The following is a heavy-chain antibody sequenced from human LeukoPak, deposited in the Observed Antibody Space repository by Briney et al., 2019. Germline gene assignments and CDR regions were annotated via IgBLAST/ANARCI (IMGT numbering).Heavy chain of an antibody. V-gene: IGHV3-23*01. CDR3: AKALLQLPPRYYYAMDV. Sequence: PGGSLRLSCAASGFTFSSYAMSWVRQAPGKELEWVSAISGSGGSTYYADSVKGRFTISRDNSKNTLYLQMNSLRAEDTAVYYCAKALLQLPPRYYYAMDVWGQGTTVTVSS. CDR1: GFTFSSYA. D-gene: IGHD2-2*01. CDR2: ISGSGGST. J-gene: IGHJ6*02.